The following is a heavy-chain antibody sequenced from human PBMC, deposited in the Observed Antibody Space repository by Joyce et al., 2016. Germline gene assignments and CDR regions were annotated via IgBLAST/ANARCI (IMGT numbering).Heavy chain of an antibody. Sequence: EVQLVQSGAEVKKPGESLRISCKGSGYSFTSHWISWVRQMPGKGLEWMGRSEPRDSYTDYSPSFEGHVTISVDKTISAAYLQWSSLRASDTAIYYCARHVTDWFDPWGQGTLVTVSS. J-gene: IGHJ5*02. CDR2: SEPRDSYT. V-gene: IGHV5-10-1*03. D-gene: IGHD3-10*02. CDR1: GYSFTSHW. CDR3: ARHVTDWFDP.